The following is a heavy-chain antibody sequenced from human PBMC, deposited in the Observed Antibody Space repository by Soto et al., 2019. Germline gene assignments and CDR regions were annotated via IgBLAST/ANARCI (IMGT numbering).Heavy chain of an antibody. CDR3: ARELSLSAYVKWYYGMDV. D-gene: IGHD1-26*01. V-gene: IGHV1-2*02. Sequence: ASVKVSCKASGYTFTGYYIYWVRQAPGEGLEWMAWINPNTGGTNYAQRFQGRVTLTRDTSISTAYMELSGLRSDDTAVYYCARELSLSAYVKWYYGMDVWGPGTTVTVSS. CDR1: GYTFTGYY. CDR2: INPNTGGT. J-gene: IGHJ6*02.